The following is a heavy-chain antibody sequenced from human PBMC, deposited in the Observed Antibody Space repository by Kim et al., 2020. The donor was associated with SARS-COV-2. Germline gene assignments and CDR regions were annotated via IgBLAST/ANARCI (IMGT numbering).Heavy chain of an antibody. CDR2: ISGSGGST. D-gene: IGHD2-15*01. J-gene: IGHJ4*02. Sequence: GGSLRLSCAASGFTFSSYAMSWVRQAPGKGLEWVSAISGSGGSTYYADSVKGRFTISRDNSKNTLYLQMNSLRAEDTAVYYCAKDRLIPVVAATPGDYWGQGTLVTVSS. CDR3: AKDRLIPVVAATPGDY. V-gene: IGHV3-23*01. CDR1: GFTFSSYA.